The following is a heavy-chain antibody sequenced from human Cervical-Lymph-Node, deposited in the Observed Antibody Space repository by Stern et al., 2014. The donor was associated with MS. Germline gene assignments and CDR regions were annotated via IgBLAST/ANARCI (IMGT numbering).Heavy chain of an antibody. Sequence: QVQLQESGSGLVKPSETLSLTCAVSGDPISSGGYAWSWMRQPPGKGLDWIGNIYDSGITYYNPYLKSRVSISVDRAKNHFSLKLTSGTAADTAVYYCARAYCSTGDCYPHGGHNWFDPWGRGTLVAVSS. CDR3: ARAYCSTGDCYPHGGHNWFDP. V-gene: IGHV4-30-2*01. CDR1: GDPISSGGYA. CDR2: IYDSGIT. J-gene: IGHJ5*02. D-gene: IGHD2-15*01.